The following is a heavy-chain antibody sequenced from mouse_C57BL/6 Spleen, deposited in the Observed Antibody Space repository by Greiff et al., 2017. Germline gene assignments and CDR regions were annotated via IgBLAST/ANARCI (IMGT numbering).Heavy chain of an antibody. D-gene: IGHD1-1*01. Sequence: EVKLVESGGGLVKPGGSLKLSCAASGFTFSSYAMSWVRQTPEKRLEWVATISDGGSYTYYPDDVKGRFTISRDNAKNNLYLQMSNLKSEDTAMYYCARDGSPTVPYFDYWGQGTTLTVSS. J-gene: IGHJ2*01. CDR1: GFTFSSYA. CDR2: ISDGGSYT. CDR3: ARDGSPTVPYFDY. V-gene: IGHV5-4*01.